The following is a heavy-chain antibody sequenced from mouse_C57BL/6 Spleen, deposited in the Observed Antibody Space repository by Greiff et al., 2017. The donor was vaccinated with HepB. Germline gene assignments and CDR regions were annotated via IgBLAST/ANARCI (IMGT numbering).Heavy chain of an antibody. V-gene: IGHV1-52*01. CDR2: IDPSDSET. CDR1: GYTFTSYW. J-gene: IGHJ4*01. CDR3: ARGNDGYTMDY. Sequence: QVQLKQPGAELVRPGSSVKLSCKASGYTFTSYWMHWVKQRPIQGLEWIGNIDPSDSETHYNQKFKDKATLTVDKSSSTAYMQLSSLTSEDSAVYYCARGNDGYTMDYWGQGTSVTVSS. D-gene: IGHD2-3*01.